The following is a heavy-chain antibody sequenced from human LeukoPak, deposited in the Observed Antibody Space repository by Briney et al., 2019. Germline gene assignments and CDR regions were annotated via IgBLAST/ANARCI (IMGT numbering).Heavy chain of an antibody. CDR1: GGSISSYY. D-gene: IGHD6-19*01. J-gene: IGHJ4*02. V-gene: IGHV4-59*12. CDR3: ARDVSSGFPFFDY. CDR2: IYYSGST. Sequence: SETLSLTCTVSGGSISSYYWSWIRQPPGKGLEWIGYIYYSGSTYYNPSLKSRVTISVDTSKNQFSLKLSSVTAADTAVYYCARDVSSGFPFFDYWGQGTLVTVSS.